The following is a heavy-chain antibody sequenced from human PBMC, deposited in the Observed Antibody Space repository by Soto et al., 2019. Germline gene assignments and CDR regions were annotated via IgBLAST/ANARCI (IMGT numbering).Heavy chain of an antibody. CDR3: ARDLRLHHRYMDV. CDR1: GFTFSSYG. V-gene: IGHV3-33*01. Sequence: PGGSLRLSCAASGFTFSSYGMHCVRQAPGKGLEWVAVIWYDGSNKYYADSVKGRFTISRDNSKNTLYLQMNSLRAEDTAVYYCARDLRLHHRYMDVWGKGTTVTVSS. D-gene: IGHD4-4*01. J-gene: IGHJ6*03. CDR2: IWYDGSNK.